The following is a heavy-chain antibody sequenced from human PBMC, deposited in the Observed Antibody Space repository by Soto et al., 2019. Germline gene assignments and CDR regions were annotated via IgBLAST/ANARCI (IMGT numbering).Heavy chain of an antibody. CDR2: IYYSGST. CDR1: GGSISSGDYY. CDR3: ARAKVIVLMVYAIPDWFDP. Sequence: SETLSLTCTVSGGSISSGDYYWSWIRQPPGKGLEWIGYIYYSGSTYYNPSLKSRVTISVDTSKNQFSLKLSSVTAADTAVYYCARAKVIVLMVYAIPDWFDPWGQGTLVTVSS. D-gene: IGHD2-8*01. V-gene: IGHV4-30-4*01. J-gene: IGHJ5*02.